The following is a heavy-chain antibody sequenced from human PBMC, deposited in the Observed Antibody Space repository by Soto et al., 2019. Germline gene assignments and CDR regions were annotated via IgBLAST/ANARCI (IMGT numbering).Heavy chain of an antibody. V-gene: IGHV3-7*04. J-gene: IGHJ3*02. D-gene: IGHD3-22*01. CDR1: GFTFSNYW. CDR3: ARGDYYDTSGPFSDAFDI. Sequence: GGSLRLSCAAAGFTFSNYWMSWVRTAPGKGLEWVANIKQDGSQKWYVDSVKGRFTISRDNAKNSLYLQMNSLRAEDTAVYYCARGDYYDTSGPFSDAFDIWGRGTMVTVSS. CDR2: IKQDGSQK.